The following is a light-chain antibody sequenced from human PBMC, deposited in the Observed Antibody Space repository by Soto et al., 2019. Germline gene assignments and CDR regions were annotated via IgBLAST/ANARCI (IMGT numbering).Light chain of an antibody. CDR3: SSYTGSAALVI. V-gene: IGLV1-44*01. CDR2: SNN. J-gene: IGLJ2*01. Sequence: QSVLTQPPSASGTPGQRVTISCSGSSSNIGSNTVNWYQQLPGTAPKLLIYSNNQRPSGVPDRFSGSKSGTSASLAISGLQSEDEADYYCSSYTGSAALVIFGGGTKLTVL. CDR1: SSNIGSNT.